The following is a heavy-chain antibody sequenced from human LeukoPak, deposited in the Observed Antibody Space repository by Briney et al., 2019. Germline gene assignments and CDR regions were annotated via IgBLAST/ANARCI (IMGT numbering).Heavy chain of an antibody. CDR2: INHSGST. D-gene: IGHD3-22*01. CDR3: ARPYYYDSSGYLH. CDR1: GGSISSSSYY. J-gene: IGHJ1*01. Sequence: SETLSLTCTVSGGSISSSSYYWSWIRQPPGKGLEWIGEINHSGSTNYNPSLKSRVTISVDTSKNQFSLKLSSVTAADTAVYYCARPYYYDSSGYLHWGQGTLVTVSS. V-gene: IGHV4-39*07.